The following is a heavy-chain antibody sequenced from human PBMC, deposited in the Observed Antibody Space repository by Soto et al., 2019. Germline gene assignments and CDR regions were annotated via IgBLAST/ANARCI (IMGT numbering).Heavy chain of an antibody. Sequence: SETLSLTCTVSGGSISSYYWSWIRQPPGKGLEWIGYIYYSGSTNYNPSLKSRVTISVDTSKNQFSLKLSSVTAADTAVYYCARRFCSGGSCYSRGAYYYYMDVWGKGTTVTVSS. D-gene: IGHD2-15*01. CDR2: IYYSGST. J-gene: IGHJ6*03. CDR1: GGSISSYY. V-gene: IGHV4-59*08. CDR3: ARRFCSGGSCYSRGAYYYYMDV.